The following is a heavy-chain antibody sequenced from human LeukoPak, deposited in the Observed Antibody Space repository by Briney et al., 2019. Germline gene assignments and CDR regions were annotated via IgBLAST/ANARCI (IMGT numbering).Heavy chain of an antibody. CDR1: GYTLTGLS. CDR3: AKAELVWGSYLSTHRIDY. Sequence: ASVKVSCKVSGYTLTGLSMNWVRQAPGKGLGWMGGFDPEDGETIYAQKLQGRVTMTEDTSTDTAYMELSSLRSEDTAVYYCAKAELVWGSYLSTHRIDYWGQGTLVTVSS. CDR2: FDPEDGET. D-gene: IGHD3-16*02. V-gene: IGHV1-24*01. J-gene: IGHJ4*02.